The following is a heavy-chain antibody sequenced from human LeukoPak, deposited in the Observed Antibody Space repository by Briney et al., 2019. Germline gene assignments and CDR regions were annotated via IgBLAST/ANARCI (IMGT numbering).Heavy chain of an antibody. CDR1: GFTFSDYS. Sequence: GSLRLSCAASGFTFSDYSMNWVRQAPGKGLEWVSYISRTTTTIYYADSVKGRFTISRDNAKNSLYLQMNSLRAEDTAVYYCARTLQYFDWLFIFDFWGQGTLVTVSS. J-gene: IGHJ4*02. V-gene: IGHV3-48*04. D-gene: IGHD3-9*01. CDR2: ISRTTTTI. CDR3: ARTLQYFDWLFIFDF.